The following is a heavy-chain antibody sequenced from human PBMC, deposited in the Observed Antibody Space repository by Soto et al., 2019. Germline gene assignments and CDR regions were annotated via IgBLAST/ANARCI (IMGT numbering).Heavy chain of an antibody. D-gene: IGHD3-10*01. CDR1: EFTFNSYA. Sequence: EVQLVESGGGLVQPGGSLRLSCSASEFTFNSYAMHWVRQAPGKGLEYVSAISNSGDNTYYADSVKGRFYISRDNSKNTMYLQMSSLRAEDTAVYYCVKASGYYYTSGSFVYGMDVWGQGTTVTVSS. CDR3: VKASGYYYTSGSFVYGMDV. V-gene: IGHV3-64D*06. J-gene: IGHJ6*02. CDR2: ISNSGDNT.